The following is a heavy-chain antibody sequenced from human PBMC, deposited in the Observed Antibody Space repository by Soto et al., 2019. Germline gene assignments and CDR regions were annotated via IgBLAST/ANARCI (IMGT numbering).Heavy chain of an antibody. Sequence: GGSLRLSCAASGFTFSSYGMHWVRQAPGKGLEWVAVISYDGSNKYYADSVKGRFTISRDNSKNTLYLQMNSLRAEDTAVYYCAKDNAAYYGMDVWGQGTTVTVSS. J-gene: IGHJ6*02. CDR1: GFTFSSYG. CDR3: AKDNAAYYGMDV. D-gene: IGHD2-8*01. CDR2: ISYDGSNK. V-gene: IGHV3-30*18.